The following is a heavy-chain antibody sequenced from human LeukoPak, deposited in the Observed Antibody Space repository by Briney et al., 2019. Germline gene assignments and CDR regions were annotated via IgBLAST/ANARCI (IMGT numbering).Heavy chain of an antibody. CDR1: GYTFTGYY. CDR3: ASFQSSSWREGGWYFDY. Sequence: ASVKVSCKASGYTFTGYYMHWVRQAPGQGLEWMGWINPNSGGTNYAQKFQGRVTMTRDTSISTAYMELSRLRSDDTAVYYCASFQSSSWREGGWYFDYWGQGTLVTVSS. J-gene: IGHJ4*02. CDR2: INPNSGGT. D-gene: IGHD6-13*01. V-gene: IGHV1-2*02.